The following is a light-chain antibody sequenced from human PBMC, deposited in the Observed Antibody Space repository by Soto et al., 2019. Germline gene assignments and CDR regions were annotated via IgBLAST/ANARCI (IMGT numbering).Light chain of an antibody. J-gene: IGKJ3*01. V-gene: IGKV1-5*01. Sequence: DIHLTQSPSTLSTSVGARVTITCRASQSVSYWLAWYQQKPGKAPNRLIYDGSTLASGVPPRFSGGGFGTEFTLNISSLQPDDSAMYYCQHYNTYSKAFGPGTRVEIK. CDR2: DGS. CDR3: QHYNTYSKA. CDR1: QSVSYW.